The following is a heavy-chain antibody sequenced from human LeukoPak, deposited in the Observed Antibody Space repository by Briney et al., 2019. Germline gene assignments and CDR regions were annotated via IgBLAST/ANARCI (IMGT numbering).Heavy chain of an antibody. J-gene: IGHJ6*02. CDR2: ISSSSSYM. CDR1: GFTFSSYS. CDR3: ARGLATNSDYFYYFGMDV. Sequence: GGSLRLSCAASGFTFSSYSMHWVRQAPGKGLEWVSSISSSSSYMYFADSVQGRFTISRDNAKNSLYLQMNSLRAEDTAVYYCARGLATNSDYFYYFGMDVWGQGTTVTVSS. V-gene: IGHV3-21*01. D-gene: IGHD5-24*01.